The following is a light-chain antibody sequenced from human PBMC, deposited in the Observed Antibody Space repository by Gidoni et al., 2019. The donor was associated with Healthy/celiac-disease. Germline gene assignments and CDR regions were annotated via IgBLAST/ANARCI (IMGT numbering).Light chain of an antibody. CDR3: QQYGSSPGT. CDR2: GAS. CDR1: QSVSSSY. J-gene: IGKJ2*01. Sequence: EIVLTQSTGTLSLSPGERATLSCRASQSVSSSYLAWYQQKPGQAPRLLIYGASSRATGIPDRFSGSGSGTDFTLTISRLGPEDFAVYYCQQYGSSPGTFGQXTKLEIK. V-gene: IGKV3-20*01.